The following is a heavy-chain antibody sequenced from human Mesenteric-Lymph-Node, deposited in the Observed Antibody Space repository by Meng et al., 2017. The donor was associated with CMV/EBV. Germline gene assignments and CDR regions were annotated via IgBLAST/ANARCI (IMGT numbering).Heavy chain of an antibody. CDR2: MHYSGTT. V-gene: IGHV4-61*01. CDR1: GGSVSSSSYY. Sequence: SETLSLTCTVSGGSVSSSSYYWSWIRQPPGKALEWIGYMHYSGTTSYNPSLKSRVNISLDKSKNQFSLKLTSLTAADTAVYYCARNGAGLFSASGSYYNGVFDPWGQGTLVTVSS. J-gene: IGHJ5*02. CDR3: ARNGAGLFSASGSYYNGVFDP. D-gene: IGHD3-10*01.